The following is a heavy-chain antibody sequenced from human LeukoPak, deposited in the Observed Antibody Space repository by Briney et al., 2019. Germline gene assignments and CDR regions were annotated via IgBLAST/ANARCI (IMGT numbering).Heavy chain of an antibody. CDR2: IWYDGTNK. CDR3: ARDSCGGDGYPYTFDY. V-gene: IGHV3-33*01. CDR1: GFTFSSYG. J-gene: IGHJ4*02. D-gene: IGHD2-21*02. Sequence: GGSLRLSCAASGFTFSSYGMHWVRQAPGKGLEWVAIIWYDGTNKYYAASVKGRFTISRDNSKNTLYLQMNSLRAEDTAVYYCARDSCGGDGYPYTFDYWAREPWSPSPQ.